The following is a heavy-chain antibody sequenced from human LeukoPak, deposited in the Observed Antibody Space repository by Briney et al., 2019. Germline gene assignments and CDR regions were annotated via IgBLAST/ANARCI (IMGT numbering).Heavy chain of an antibody. CDR3: ARGYYDILTGYYTPPDY. J-gene: IGHJ4*02. D-gene: IGHD3-9*01. Sequence: SETLSLTCTVSGGSISSYYWSWIRQPPGKGLEWIGYIYYSGSTNYNPSLKSRVTISVDTSKNQFSLKLSSVTAADTAVYYCARGYYDILTGYYTPPDYWGQGTLVTVSS. V-gene: IGHV4-59*01. CDR1: GGSISSYY. CDR2: IYYSGST.